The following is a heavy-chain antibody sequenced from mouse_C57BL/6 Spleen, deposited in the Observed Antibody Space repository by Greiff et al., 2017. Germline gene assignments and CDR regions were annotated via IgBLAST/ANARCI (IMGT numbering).Heavy chain of an antibody. D-gene: IGHD2-5*01. J-gene: IGHJ2*01. CDR2: FDPSDSYT. V-gene: IGHV1-50*01. CDR1: GYTFTSYW. CDR3: ASYYSNYPYYFDV. Sequence: QVQLQQPGAELVKPGASVKLSCKASGYTFTSYWMQWVKQRPGQGLEWIGEFDPSDSYTNYNQKFKGKATLTVDTSSSTAYMQLSSLTSEDSAVYYCASYYSNYPYYFDVWGPGTTLTVAS.